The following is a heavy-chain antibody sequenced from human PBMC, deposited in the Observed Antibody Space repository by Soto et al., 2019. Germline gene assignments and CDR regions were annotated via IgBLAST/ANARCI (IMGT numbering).Heavy chain of an antibody. CDR1: GGSISVYY. Sequence: PSETQSLTCTISGGSISVYYWSWIRQPPGQALEWIGYIYDSGSPYYNPSLRSRVIISADTSKNQISLKLTSATAADTAVYYCARGVGSSPPRYWGRGTLVTVSS. D-gene: IGHD1-26*01. J-gene: IGHJ4*02. CDR3: ARGVGSSPPRY. V-gene: IGHV4-59*01. CDR2: IYDSGSP.